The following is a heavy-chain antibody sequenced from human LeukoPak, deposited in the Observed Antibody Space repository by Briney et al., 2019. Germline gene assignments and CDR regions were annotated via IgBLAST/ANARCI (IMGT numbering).Heavy chain of an antibody. CDR3: ATGFGESGYSGYAIPGFDY. CDR1: GGTFSSYA. Sequence: SVKVSCKASGGTFSSYAISWVRQAPGQGLEWMGGIIPIFGTANYAQKFQGRVTMTEDTSTDTAYMELSSLRSEDTAVYYCATGFGESGYSGYAIPGFDYWGQGTLVTVSS. CDR2: IIPIFGTA. D-gene: IGHD5-12*01. V-gene: IGHV1-69*06. J-gene: IGHJ4*02.